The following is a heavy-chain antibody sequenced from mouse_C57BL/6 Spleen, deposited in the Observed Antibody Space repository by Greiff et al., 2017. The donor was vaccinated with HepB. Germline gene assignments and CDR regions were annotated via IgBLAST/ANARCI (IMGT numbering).Heavy chain of an antibody. CDR2: ISNGGGST. CDR1: GFTFSDYY. J-gene: IGHJ2*01. CDR3: SRHEGYDGYYGYFDY. Sequence: EVKLMESGGGLVQPGGSLKLSCAASGFTFSDYYMYWVRQTPEKRLEWVAYISNGGGSTYYPDTVKGRFTISRDNAKNTLYLQMSRLKSEDTAMYYCSRHEGYDGYYGYFDYWGQGTTLTVSS. V-gene: IGHV5-12*01. D-gene: IGHD2-3*01.